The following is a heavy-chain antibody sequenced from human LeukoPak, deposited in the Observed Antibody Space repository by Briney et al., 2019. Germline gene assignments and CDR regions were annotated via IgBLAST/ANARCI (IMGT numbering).Heavy chain of an antibody. V-gene: IGHV3-23*01. Sequence: PGGSLRLSCAASGFTFSNFWMSWVRQAPGKGLEWVSAISGSGGSTYYADSVKGRFTISRDNSKNTLYLQMNSLRAEDTAVYYCAKDSVATYWNWGQGTLVTVSS. CDR2: ISGSGGST. CDR1: GFTFSNFW. J-gene: IGHJ4*02. CDR3: AKDSVATYWN. D-gene: IGHD5-12*01.